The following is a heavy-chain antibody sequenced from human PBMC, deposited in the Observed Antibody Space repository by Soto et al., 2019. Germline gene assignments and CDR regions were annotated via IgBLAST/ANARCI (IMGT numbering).Heavy chain of an antibody. D-gene: IGHD4-17*01. CDR2: ISGSGGST. J-gene: IGHJ4*02. Sequence: GGSLRLSCAASGFTFSSYAMSWVRQAPGKGLEWVSAISGSGGSTYYADSVKGRFTISRDNSKNTLYLQMNSLRAEDTAVYYCARDYGDYGIFDYWGQGTLVTVSS. CDR3: ARDYGDYGIFDY. V-gene: IGHV3-23*01. CDR1: GFTFSSYA.